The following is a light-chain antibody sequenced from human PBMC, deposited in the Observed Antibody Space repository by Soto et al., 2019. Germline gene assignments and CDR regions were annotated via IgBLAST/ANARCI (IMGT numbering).Light chain of an antibody. V-gene: IGLV2-8*01. Sequence: QSALTQPPSASGSPGQSVTISCTGTSSDVGGYNYVSWYQQHPGKAPKLMIYEVTKRPSGLPDRFSGSKSGDTASLIVSGLQAEDEADYYCSSDAGNNNFVVFGGGTKVTVL. CDR1: SSDVGGYNY. J-gene: IGLJ2*01. CDR3: SSDAGNNNFVV. CDR2: EVT.